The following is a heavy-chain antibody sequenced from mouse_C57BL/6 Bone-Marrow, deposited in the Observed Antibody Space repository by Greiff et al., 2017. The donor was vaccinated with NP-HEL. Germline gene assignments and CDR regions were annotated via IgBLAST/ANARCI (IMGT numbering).Heavy chain of an antibody. V-gene: IGHV5-9-1*02. Sequence: EVKLVESGEGLVKPGGSLKLSCAASGFTFSSYAMSWVRQTPEKRLEWVAYISSGGDYIYYADTVKGRFTISRDNARNTLYLQMSSLKSEDTAMYYCTRDRAYYYGSSYPFAYWGQGTLVTVSA. CDR3: TRDRAYYYGSSYPFAY. D-gene: IGHD1-1*01. J-gene: IGHJ3*01. CDR1: GFTFSSYA. CDR2: ISSGGDYI.